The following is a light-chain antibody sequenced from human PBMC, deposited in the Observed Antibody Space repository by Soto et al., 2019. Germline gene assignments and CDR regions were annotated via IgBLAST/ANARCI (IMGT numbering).Light chain of an antibody. CDR1: SSNIGAGYD. Sequence: QSVLTQPPSVSGAPGQRVTISCTGNSSNIGAGYDVHWYQQLPGTAPKLLIYVNDNRPSGVPDRFSGSKSGTSASLAITGLQAEDDADYYCQSYDSSLRIFGTGTKLTVL. V-gene: IGLV1-40*01. CDR3: QSYDSSLRI. J-gene: IGLJ1*01. CDR2: VND.